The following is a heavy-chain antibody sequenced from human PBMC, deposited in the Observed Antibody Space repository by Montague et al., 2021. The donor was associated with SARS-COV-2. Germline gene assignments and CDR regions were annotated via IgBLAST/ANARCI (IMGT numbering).Heavy chain of an antibody. CDR1: GFTFSSYA. CDR2: ISYDGSNK. Sequence: SLRLSCAASGFTFSSYAMHWVRQAPAKGLEWVAVISYDGSNKYYADSVKGRFTISRDNSKNTLYPQMNSLRAEDTAVYYCASLLLWFGGFRAFDYWGQGTLVTVSS. D-gene: IGHD3-10*01. CDR3: ASLLLWFGGFRAFDY. V-gene: IGHV3-30*04. J-gene: IGHJ4*02.